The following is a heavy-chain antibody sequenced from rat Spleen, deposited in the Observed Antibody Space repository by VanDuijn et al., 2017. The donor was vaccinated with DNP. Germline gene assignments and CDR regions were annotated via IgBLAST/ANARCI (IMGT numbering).Heavy chain of an antibody. V-gene: IGHV5-20*01. CDR1: GFTFSDYY. Sequence: EVQLVESGGGLVQPGRSLKLSCAASGFTFSDYYMAWVRQAPTKGLEWVASISSDGGSTYYRDSVKGRFTISRDNPKTSLYLQMDSLRSEDTATYYCTTAITTVRWGQGVMVTVSS. CDR3: TTAITTVR. D-gene: IGHD1-1*01. CDR2: ISSDGGST. J-gene: IGHJ2*01.